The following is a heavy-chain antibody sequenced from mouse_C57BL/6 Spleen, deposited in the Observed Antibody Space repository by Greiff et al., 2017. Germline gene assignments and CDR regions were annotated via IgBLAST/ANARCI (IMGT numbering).Heavy chain of an antibody. Sequence: QVQLQQPGAELVRPGSSVKLSCKASGYTFTSYWMHWVKQRPIQGLEWIGNIDPSDSDTHYNQKFKDKATLTVDKSSSTAYMQLSSLTSEDSAVXYCARGNYGSSSWLAYWGEGTLVTVSA. V-gene: IGHV1-52*01. D-gene: IGHD1-1*01. CDR2: IDPSDSDT. CDR1: GYTFTSYW. J-gene: IGHJ3*01. CDR3: ARGNYGSSSWLAY.